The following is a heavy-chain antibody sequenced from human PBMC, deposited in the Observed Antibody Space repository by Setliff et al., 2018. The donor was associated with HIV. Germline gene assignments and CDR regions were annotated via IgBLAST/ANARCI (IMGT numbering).Heavy chain of an antibody. CDR3: ARIVRPSYYYYYYMDV. V-gene: IGHV1-69*13. J-gene: IGHJ6*03. CDR2: VIPIFGST. CDR1: GGTFRKYS. D-gene: IGHD3-10*02. Sequence: SVKVSCKASGGTFRKYSINWVRQAPGQGLEWMGGVIPIFGSTTYAQKFQDRVTITADESKDTVEMELSSLRSEDTAVYYCARIVRPSYYYYYYMDVWGKGTTVTVSS.